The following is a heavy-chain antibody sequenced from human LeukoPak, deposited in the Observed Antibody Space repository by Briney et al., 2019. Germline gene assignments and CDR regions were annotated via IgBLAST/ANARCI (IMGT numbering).Heavy chain of an antibody. D-gene: IGHD2-2*01. CDR2: ISWNSGSI. V-gene: IGHV3-9*01. Sequence: GGSLRLSCEASGFNFRDYGMNWVRQAPGKGLEWVSGISWNSGSIGYADSVKGRFTISRDNAKNSLYLQMNSLRAEDTALYYCAREGSTPGFDYWGQGTLVTVSS. J-gene: IGHJ4*02. CDR3: AREGSTPGFDY. CDR1: GFNFRDYG.